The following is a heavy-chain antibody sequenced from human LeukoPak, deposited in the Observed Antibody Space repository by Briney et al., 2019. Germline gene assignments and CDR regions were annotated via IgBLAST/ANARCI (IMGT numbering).Heavy chain of an antibody. CDR3: ARGPDCSGGSCTDRPFDY. V-gene: IGHV4-34*01. J-gene: IGHJ4*02. D-gene: IGHD2-15*01. CDR1: GRSFSGYY. CDR2: INHSGST. Sequence: PSETLSLTCAVYGRSFSGYYWSWIRQPPGKGLEWIGEINHSGSTNSNPSLKSRVTISIDTSKNQFSLDLSSVTAADTAVYYCARGPDCSGGSCTDRPFDYWDQGTLVTVSS.